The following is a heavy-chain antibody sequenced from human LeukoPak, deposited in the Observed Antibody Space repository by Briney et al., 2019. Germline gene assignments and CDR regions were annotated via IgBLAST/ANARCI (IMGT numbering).Heavy chain of an antibody. CDR3: AKDRRGSSKFNYFDY. V-gene: IGHV3-30*04. D-gene: IGHD3-10*01. CDR1: GFTFSSYA. CDR2: ISYDGSNK. J-gene: IGHJ4*02. Sequence: GGSLRLSCAASGFTFSSYAIHWVRQAPGKGLECVAVISYDGSNKDYADSVKGRFTISRDNSKNTLYLQMNSLRAEDTAVYYCAKDRRGSSKFNYFDYWGQGTLVTVSS.